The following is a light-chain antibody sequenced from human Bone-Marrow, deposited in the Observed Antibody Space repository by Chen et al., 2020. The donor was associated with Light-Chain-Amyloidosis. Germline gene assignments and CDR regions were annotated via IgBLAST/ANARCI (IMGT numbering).Light chain of an antibody. J-gene: IGKJ2*01. CDR3: MQGTHWPPYT. CDR1: RSLVYTDGNTY. Sequence: VVMTQSPLSLPVTLGQPASISCRSSRSLVYTDGNTYLNWFQQRPGQSPRRLIFKVSNRDTGIPDRFSGSGSGTDFTMKISRVEAEDVGVYYCMQGTHWPPYTVGQGTKLEIK. CDR2: KVS. V-gene: IGKV2-30*01.